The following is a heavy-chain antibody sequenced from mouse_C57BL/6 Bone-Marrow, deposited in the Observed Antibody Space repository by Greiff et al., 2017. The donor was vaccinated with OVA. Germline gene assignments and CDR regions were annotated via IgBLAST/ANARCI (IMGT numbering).Heavy chain of an antibody. CDR2: INPYNGGT. J-gene: IGHJ3*01. CDR3: ARKEYYYGSSPFAY. V-gene: IGHV1-19*01. Sequence: EVQLQQSGPVLVKPGASVKMSCKASGYTFTDYYMNWVKQSHGKSLEWIGVINPYNGGTSYNQKFKGKATLTVDKSSSTAYMELNSLTSEDSAVYYCARKEYYYGSSPFAYWGQGTLVTVSA. D-gene: IGHD1-1*01. CDR1: GYTFTDYY.